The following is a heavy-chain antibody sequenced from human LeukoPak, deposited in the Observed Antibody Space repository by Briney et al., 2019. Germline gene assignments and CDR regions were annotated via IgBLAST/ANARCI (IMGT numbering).Heavy chain of an antibody. CDR3: AKDGPTAIPSWFDP. Sequence: GGSLRLSCAASGFNFTNYAMNWVRQAPGRGLEWVSLISSSGGSTYYAGSVKGRFTISRDNSKNTLYLQMNSLRAEDTAIYYCAKDGPTAIPSWFDPWGEGTLVTVSS. V-gene: IGHV3-23*01. D-gene: IGHD2-21*02. CDR2: ISSSGGST. J-gene: IGHJ5*02. CDR1: GFNFTNYA.